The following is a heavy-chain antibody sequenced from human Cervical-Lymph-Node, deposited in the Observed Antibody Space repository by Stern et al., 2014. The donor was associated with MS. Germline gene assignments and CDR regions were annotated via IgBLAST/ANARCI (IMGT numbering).Heavy chain of an antibody. J-gene: IGHJ6*02. CDR2: IWYDGSNK. CDR1: GFTFSSYG. CDR3: AREKQLVEDYYGMDV. D-gene: IGHD6-13*01. V-gene: IGHV3-33*01. Sequence: VQLVQSGGGVVQPGRSLRLSCAASGFTFSSYGMHWVRQAPGKGLEWVAVIWYDGSNKYYADSVKGRFTISRDNSKNTLYLQMNSLRAEDTAVYYCAREKQLVEDYYGMDVWGQGTTVTVSS.